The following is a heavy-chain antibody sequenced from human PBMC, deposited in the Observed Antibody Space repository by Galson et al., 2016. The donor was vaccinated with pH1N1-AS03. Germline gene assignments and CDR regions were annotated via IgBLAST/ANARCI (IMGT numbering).Heavy chain of an antibody. Sequence: SLRLSCAASGFTFSSYAMHWVRQAPGKGLEWVAVISYDGSNKYYADSVKGRFTISRDNSKNTLYLQMNSLRAEDTAVYYCARGGVCSSTSCFAQHFYYWGQGTLVTVSS. D-gene: IGHD2-2*01. J-gene: IGHJ4*02. CDR3: ARGGVCSSTSCFAQHFYY. CDR2: ISYDGSNK. CDR1: GFTFSSYA. V-gene: IGHV3-30*04.